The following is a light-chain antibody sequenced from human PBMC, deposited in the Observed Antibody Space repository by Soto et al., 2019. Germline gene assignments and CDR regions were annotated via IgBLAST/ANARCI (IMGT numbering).Light chain of an antibody. Sequence: QSVLTQPPSVSEAPRQRVTISCSGSSSNIGNNAVNWYQQLPGKAPKLLIYYDDLLPSGVSDRFSGSKSGTSASLAISGLQAEDEADYYCAAWAVSLNGHVVFGGGTELTVL. CDR1: SSNIGNNA. V-gene: IGLV1-36*01. CDR3: AAWAVSLNGHVV. CDR2: YDD. J-gene: IGLJ2*01.